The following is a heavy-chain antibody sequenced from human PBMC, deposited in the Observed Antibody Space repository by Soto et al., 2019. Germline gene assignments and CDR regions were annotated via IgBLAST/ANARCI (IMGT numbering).Heavy chain of an antibody. J-gene: IGHJ4*02. D-gene: IGHD2-8*02. V-gene: IGHV4-34*01. Sequence: QVQLQQWGAGLLKPSETLSLTCAVYGGSFSGYYWTWIRQPPGTGLEWIGEINHSGSTNYNPSLKSRFTISVDTSKHQFSLKLTSVTAADTAVYYCARDKITGLFDYWGRGTLVTVSS. CDR2: INHSGST. CDR3: ARDKITGLFDY. CDR1: GGSFSGYY.